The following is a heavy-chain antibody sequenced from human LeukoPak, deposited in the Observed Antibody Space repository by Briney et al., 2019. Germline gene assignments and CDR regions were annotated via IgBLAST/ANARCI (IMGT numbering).Heavy chain of an antibody. CDR1: GFTFSSYG. CDR2: IRYDGSNK. D-gene: IGHD2-15*01. V-gene: IGHV3-30*02. CDR3: AKVGGYCSGGSCYSQGLHYKDV. Sequence: GGSLRLSCAASGFTFSSYGMHWVRQAPGKGLEWVAFIRYDGSNKYYADSVKGRFTISRDNSKNTLYLQMNSLRAEDTAVYYCAKVGGYCSGGSCYSQGLHYKDVWGKGTTVTVSS. J-gene: IGHJ6*03.